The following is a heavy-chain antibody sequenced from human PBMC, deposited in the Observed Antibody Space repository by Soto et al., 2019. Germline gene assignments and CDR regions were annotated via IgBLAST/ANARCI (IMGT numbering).Heavy chain of an antibody. D-gene: IGHD5-18*01. CDR1: GFTFSIYA. CDR3: SHGYYQYFNS. V-gene: IGHV3-23*01. CDR2: ISGSGSST. Sequence: GGSLRLSCAASGFTFSIYAMNWVRQAPGKGLEWVSVISGSGSSTYYADSVRGRFTISRDNSKNTLYVQMDSLRAEDTAVYYCSHGYYQYFNSWGPGTLDTVSS. J-gene: IGHJ4*02.